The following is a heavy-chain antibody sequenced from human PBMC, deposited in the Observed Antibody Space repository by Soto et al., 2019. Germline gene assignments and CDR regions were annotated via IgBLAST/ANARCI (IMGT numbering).Heavy chain of an antibody. CDR2: ISAAGDP. V-gene: IGHV3-13*05. CDR3: ARTDTDSYGLDV. Sequence: EVQLVESGGGLVQPGGSLRLSCEASGFTFRNYDMHWVRQGTGKGLEWVSGISAAGDPDYADSVEGRFTISRENAQNSFFLQMISLRVGDTAVYFCARTDTDSYGLDVWGQGTTVIVSS. J-gene: IGHJ6*02. CDR1: GFTFRNYD.